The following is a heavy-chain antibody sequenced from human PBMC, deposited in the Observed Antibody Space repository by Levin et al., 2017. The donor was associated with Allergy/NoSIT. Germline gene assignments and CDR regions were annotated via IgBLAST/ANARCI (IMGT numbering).Heavy chain of an antibody. CDR2: IKQDGSEK. CDR3: VSWILFCYGPDS. CDR1: GFTFSTYW. D-gene: IGHD2-2*03. Sequence: GASVKVSCAASGFTFSTYWMSWVRQAPGKGLEWVATIKQDGSEKHYVDSVKGRFTISRDNAKNSLSLQMNSLRAEDTAVYYCVSWILFCYGPDSWGQGTLVTVSS. V-gene: IGHV3-7*02. J-gene: IGHJ4*02.